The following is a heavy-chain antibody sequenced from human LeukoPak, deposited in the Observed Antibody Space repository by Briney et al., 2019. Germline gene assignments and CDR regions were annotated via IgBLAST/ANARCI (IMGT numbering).Heavy chain of an antibody. Sequence: PGGSLRLSCAASEFTFSTYAMSWVRQAPGKGLEWFSAISGSGGNTYYADSVKGRFTISRDNSKNTLYLQMNSLRAEDTAVYYCARDGGLWEPPDYWGQGTLVTVSS. V-gene: IGHV3-23*01. J-gene: IGHJ4*02. D-gene: IGHD1-26*01. CDR2: ISGSGGNT. CDR3: ARDGGLWEPPDY. CDR1: EFTFSTYA.